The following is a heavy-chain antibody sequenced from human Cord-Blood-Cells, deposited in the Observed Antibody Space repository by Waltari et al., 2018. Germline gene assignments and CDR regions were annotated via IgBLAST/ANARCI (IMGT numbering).Heavy chain of an antibody. V-gene: IGHV3-7*01. D-gene: IGHD3-3*01. CDR2: IKQDGSEK. J-gene: IGHJ4*02. CDR1: GFSIISEW. CDR3: ARGDAEWLFYFDY. Sequence: EVQLVASGGGLVQPGGSVRLYCAACGFSIISEWLRAIRQASGKGLEWVANIKQDGSEKYYVDSVKGRFTISRDNAKNSLYLQMNSLRAEDTAVYYCARGDAEWLFYFDYWGQGTLVTVSS.